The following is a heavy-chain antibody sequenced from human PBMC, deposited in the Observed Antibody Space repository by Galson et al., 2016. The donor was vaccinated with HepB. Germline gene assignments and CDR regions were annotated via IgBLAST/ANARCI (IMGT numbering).Heavy chain of an antibody. CDR1: GFTFSRNG. J-gene: IGHJ6*02. CDR3: ARERSVAAAVTVEDYYFGMDV. D-gene: IGHD6-13*01. CDR2: IWYDGNTK. V-gene: IGHV3-33*01. Sequence: SLRLSCAASGFTFSRNGIHWVRQAPGKGLEWVAVIWYDGNTKYYADSVRGRFTISRDNSKNTVYLQMNSLRAEDTAVYYCARERSVAAAVTVEDYYFGMDVWGQGTTVIVSS.